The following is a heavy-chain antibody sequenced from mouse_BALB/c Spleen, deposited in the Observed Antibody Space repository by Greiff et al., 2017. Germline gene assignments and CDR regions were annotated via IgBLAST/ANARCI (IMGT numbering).Heavy chain of an antibody. CDR2: ISYSGST. CDR1: GDSITSGY. CDR3: ARSYYRYESAWFAY. V-gene: IGHV3-8*02. J-gene: IGHJ3*01. D-gene: IGHD2-14*01. Sequence: EVKLQESGPSLVKPSQTLSLTCSVTGDSITSGYWNWIRKFPGNKLEYMGYISYSGSTYYNPSLKSRISITRDTSKNQYYLQLNSVTTEDTATYYCARSYYRYESAWFAYWGQGTLVTVSA.